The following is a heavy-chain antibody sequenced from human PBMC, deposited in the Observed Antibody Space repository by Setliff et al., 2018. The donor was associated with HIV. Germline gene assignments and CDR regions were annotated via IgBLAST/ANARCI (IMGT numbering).Heavy chain of an antibody. D-gene: IGHD2-2*01. CDR3: ARDRGVYCRSTNCYSPVDAFDI. CDR2: INPNSGGT. Sequence: ASVKVSCKASGYTFTGYYMHWVRQAPGQGLEWMGWINPNSGGTNYAQKLQGRVTMTTDTSTSTAYMELRSLRSDDTAVYYCARDRGVYCRSTNCYSPVDAFDIWGQGTMVTVSS. J-gene: IGHJ3*02. V-gene: IGHV1-2*02. CDR1: GYTFTGYY.